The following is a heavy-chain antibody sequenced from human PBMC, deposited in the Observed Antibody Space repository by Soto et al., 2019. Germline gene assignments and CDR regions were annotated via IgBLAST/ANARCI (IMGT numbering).Heavy chain of an antibody. CDR3: ARILGYCSSTSCSRPRVDY. V-gene: IGHV4-34*01. Sequence: QVQLQQWGAGLLKPSETLSLTCAVYGGSFSGYYWSWIRQPPGKGLEWIGEINHSGSTNYNPSLKSRVTISVDTSKNQFSLKLSSVTAADTAVYYCARILGYCSSTSCSRPRVDYWGHGTLVTVSS. J-gene: IGHJ4*01. CDR1: GGSFSGYY. CDR2: INHSGST. D-gene: IGHD2-2*01.